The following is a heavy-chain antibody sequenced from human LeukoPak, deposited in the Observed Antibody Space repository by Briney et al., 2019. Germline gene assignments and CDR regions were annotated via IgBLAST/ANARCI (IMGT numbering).Heavy chain of an antibody. CDR1: GYTFTGYY. Sequence: GASVKVSCKASGYTFTGYYMHWVRQAPGQGLEWMGWINPNSGGTNYAQKFQGRGTMTRDTSISTAYMELSRLRSDDTAVYYCAVSSWYGATSDYWGQGTLVTVSS. D-gene: IGHD6-13*01. J-gene: IGHJ4*02. CDR2: INPNSGGT. V-gene: IGHV1-2*02. CDR3: AVSSWYGATSDY.